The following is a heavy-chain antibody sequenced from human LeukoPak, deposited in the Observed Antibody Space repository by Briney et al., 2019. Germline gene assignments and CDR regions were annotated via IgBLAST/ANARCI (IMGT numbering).Heavy chain of an antibody. Sequence: PSETLSLTCTVSGGSISSDYWSWIRQPPGKGLEWIGYIYYSGSTNYNPSLKSRVTISVDTSKNQFSLKLSSVTAADTAVYYCARDLDYYDSSGYYGDAFDIWGQGTMVTVSS. D-gene: IGHD3-22*01. CDR2: IYYSGST. CDR3: ARDLDYYDSSGYYGDAFDI. CDR1: GGSISSDY. J-gene: IGHJ3*02. V-gene: IGHV4-59*01.